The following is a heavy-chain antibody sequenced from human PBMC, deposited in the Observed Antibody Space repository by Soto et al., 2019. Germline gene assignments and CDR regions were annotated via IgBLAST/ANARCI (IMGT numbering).Heavy chain of an antibody. V-gene: IGHV5-51*01. CDR3: ARGHNYGGNSGSYFDY. J-gene: IGHJ4*02. CDR2: IYPGDSDT. CDR1: GYSFTSYW. Sequence: EVQLVQSGAEVKKPGESLKISCKGSGYSFTSYWIGWVRQMPGKGLEWMGIIYPGDSDTRYSPSFQGQVTISAYKSISTAELQWSSLKASDTAMYYCARGHNYGGNSGSYFDYWGQGTLVTVSS. D-gene: IGHD2-21*02.